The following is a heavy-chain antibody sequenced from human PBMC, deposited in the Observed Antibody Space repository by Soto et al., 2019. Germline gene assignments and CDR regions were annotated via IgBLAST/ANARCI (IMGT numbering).Heavy chain of an antibody. V-gene: IGHV1-69*01. CDR2: IIPIFGTA. J-gene: IGHJ4*02. D-gene: IGHD3-22*01. CDR1: GGTFSSYA. Sequence: QVQLVQSGAEVKKPGSSVKVSCKASGGTFSSYAISWVRQAPGQGLEWMGGIIPIFGTANYAQKFQGRVTITADESTSTAYMELSSLRSEDTAVYYCARDVSDSSGYSLRTYYFDYWGQGTLVTVSS. CDR3: ARDVSDSSGYSLRTYYFDY.